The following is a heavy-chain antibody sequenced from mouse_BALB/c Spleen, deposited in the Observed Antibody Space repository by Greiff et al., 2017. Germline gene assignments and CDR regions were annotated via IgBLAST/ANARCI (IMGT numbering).Heavy chain of an antibody. CDR3: ARKQLGHHAMDY. V-gene: IGHV3-6*02. D-gene: IGHD3-1*01. CDR1: GYSITSGYY. J-gene: IGHJ4*01. Sequence: EVKLQESGPGLVKPSQSLSLTCSVTGYSITSGYYWNWIRQFPGNKLEWMGYISYDGSNNYNPSLKNRISITRDTSKNQFFLKLNSVTTEDTATYYCARKQLGHHAMDYWGQGTSVTVSS. CDR2: ISYDGSN.